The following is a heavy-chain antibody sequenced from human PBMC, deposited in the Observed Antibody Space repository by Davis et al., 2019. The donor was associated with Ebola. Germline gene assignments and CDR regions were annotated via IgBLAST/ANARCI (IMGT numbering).Heavy chain of an antibody. D-gene: IGHD1-26*01. Sequence: ASVKVSCKASGFTFTGHFIQWVRQAPGRGLEWMAWIHANEGNTKNAQKFQGRVTVTRDTSISTAYLELTGLRSDDTAVYYCAREMAGYSGNYCPIDYWGQGTLVTVSA. CDR1: GFTFTGHF. V-gene: IGHV1-2*02. CDR3: AREMAGYSGNYCPIDY. J-gene: IGHJ4*02. CDR2: IHANEGNT.